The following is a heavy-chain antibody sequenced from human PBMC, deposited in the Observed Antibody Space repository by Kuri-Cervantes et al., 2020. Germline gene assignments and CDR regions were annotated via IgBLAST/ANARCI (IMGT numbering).Heavy chain of an antibody. CDR2: IYSGGST. D-gene: IGHD6-19*01. J-gene: IGHJ4*02. CDR3: ARVLYSSGWYGNDY. V-gene: IGHV3-66*02. CDR1: GFTVSSNY. Sequence: GESLKISCAASGFTVSSNYMSWVRQAPGKGLEWVPVIYSGGSTYYADSVKGRFTISRDNSKNTLYLQMNSLRAEDTAVYYCARVLYSSGWYGNDYWGQGTLVTVSS.